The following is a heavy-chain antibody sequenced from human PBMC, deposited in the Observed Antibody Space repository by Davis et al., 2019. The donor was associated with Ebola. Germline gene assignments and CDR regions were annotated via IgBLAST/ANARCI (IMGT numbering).Heavy chain of an antibody. J-gene: IGHJ5*02. CDR3: ARHARYYYGSGSYEIVDWFDP. Sequence: GSLRLSCAVYGGSFSGYYWSWIRQPPGKGLEWIGEINRSGSTNYNPSLKSRVTISDDTSKNQFSLKLSSVTAADTAVYYCARHARYYYGSGSYEIVDWFDPWGQGTLVTVSS. V-gene: IGHV4-34*01. D-gene: IGHD3-10*01. CDR1: GGSFSGYY. CDR2: INRSGST.